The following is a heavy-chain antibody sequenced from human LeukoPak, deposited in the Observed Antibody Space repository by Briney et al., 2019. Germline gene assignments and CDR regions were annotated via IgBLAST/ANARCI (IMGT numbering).Heavy chain of an antibody. V-gene: IGHV4-34*01. D-gene: IGHD3-10*01. CDR2: INHSGTI. CDR1: GASFSANY. J-gene: IGHJ4*01. Sequence: SETLSLTCAVYGASFSANYWIWIRQPPGKGLEWIGEINHSGTITYKPTLKSRLTISADTSKNQFSLKLSSVTAADTAVYYCARYCGSENYCISYWGQGTLVTVSS. CDR3: ARYCGSENYCISY.